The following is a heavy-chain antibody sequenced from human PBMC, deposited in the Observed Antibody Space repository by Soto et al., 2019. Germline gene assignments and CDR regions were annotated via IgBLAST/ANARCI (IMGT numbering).Heavy chain of an antibody. J-gene: IGHJ6*02. CDR2: ISSSSSYI. Sequence: GGSLRLSCAASGFTFSSYSMNWVRQAPGKGLEWVSSISSSSSYIYYADSVKGRFTISRDNAKNSLYLQMNSLRAEDTAVYYCARDLGSHSAGGYGMDVWGQGTTVTVSS. V-gene: IGHV3-21*01. CDR3: ARDLGSHSAGGYGMDV. CDR1: GFTFSSYS. D-gene: IGHD3-10*01.